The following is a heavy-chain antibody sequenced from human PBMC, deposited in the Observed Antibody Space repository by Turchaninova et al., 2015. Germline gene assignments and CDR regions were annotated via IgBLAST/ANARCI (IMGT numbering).Heavy chain of an antibody. CDR2: ISSSGGGT. J-gene: IGHJ4*02. Sequence: EVQLVESGGGLVQPGGSLRLSWALSGFTFSSLAMGWVRQAPGKGLKWVSSISSSGGGTYYADSVKGRFTISRDNSKNTLSLQMNSLRTEDTARYYCAKSGSHSYFDDWGQGTLVTVSS. D-gene: IGHD1-26*01. CDR3: AKSGSHSYFDD. CDR1: GFTFSSLA. V-gene: IGHV3-23*04.